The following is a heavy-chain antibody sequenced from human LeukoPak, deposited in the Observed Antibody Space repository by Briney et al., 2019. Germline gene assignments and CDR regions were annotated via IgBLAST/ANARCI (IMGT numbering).Heavy chain of an antibody. CDR3: TRARYSSSWYSSLNWFDP. CDR1: GFTFGDYA. Sequence: KAGGSLRLSCTASGFTFGDYAMSWFRQAPGQGLEWVGVIRSKAYGGTTEYAASVKGRFTISRDDSKSIAYLQMNSLKTEDTAVYYCTRARYSSSWYSSLNWFDPWGQGTLVTVSS. V-gene: IGHV3-49*05. J-gene: IGHJ5*02. D-gene: IGHD6-13*01. CDR2: IRSKAYGGTT.